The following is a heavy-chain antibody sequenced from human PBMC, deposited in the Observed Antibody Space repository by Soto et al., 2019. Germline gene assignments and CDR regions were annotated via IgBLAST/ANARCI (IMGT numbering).Heavy chain of an antibody. CDR3: AKDVLGYSSGWYDFDY. J-gene: IGHJ4*02. Sequence: GGSLRLSCAASGFTFSSYAMSWVRQAPGKGLEWVSAISGSGGSTYYADSVKGRFTISRDNSKNTLYLQMNSLRAEDTAVYYCAKDVLGYSSGWYDFDYWGQGTLVTVSS. D-gene: IGHD6-19*01. CDR1: GFTFSSYA. CDR2: ISGSGGST. V-gene: IGHV3-23*01.